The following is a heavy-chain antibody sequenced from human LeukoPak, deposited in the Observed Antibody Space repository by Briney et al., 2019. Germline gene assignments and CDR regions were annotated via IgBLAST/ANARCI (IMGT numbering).Heavy chain of an antibody. Sequence: SETLSLTCTVSGGSISSSSYYWGWIRQPPGKGLEWIGSIYYSGSTYYNPSLKSRVTISVDTSKNQFSLKLSSVTAADTAVYYCARRTYYYDSSGYRWGYYFDYWGQGTLVTVSS. CDR2: IYYSGST. CDR1: GGSISSSSYY. V-gene: IGHV4-39*07. D-gene: IGHD3-22*01. CDR3: ARRTYYYDSSGYRWGYYFDY. J-gene: IGHJ4*02.